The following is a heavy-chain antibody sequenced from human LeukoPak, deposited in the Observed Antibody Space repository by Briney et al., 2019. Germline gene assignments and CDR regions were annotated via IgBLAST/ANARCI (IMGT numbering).Heavy chain of an antibody. V-gene: IGHV3-30-3*01. J-gene: IGHJ6*02. CDR2: ISYDGRNE. D-gene: IGHD3-3*01. Sequence: GGSLRLSCAASGFSFSSYAIHWVRQAPGKGLEWVAVISYDGRNEYYADSVKGRFTISRDISKNTLYLQMNSLRPEDTAVYYCARGGDSWSGYSYGMDVWGQGTTVTVSS. CDR1: GFSFSSYA. CDR3: ARGGDSWSGYSYGMDV.